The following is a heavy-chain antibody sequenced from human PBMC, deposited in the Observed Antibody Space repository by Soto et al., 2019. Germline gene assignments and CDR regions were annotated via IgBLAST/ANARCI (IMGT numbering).Heavy chain of an antibody. Sequence: EVQLVESGGGLVQPGGSLRLSCAASGFTFSTYSMNWVRQPPGKGPEWVSYISSNRGTIYYADSVKGRFTISRDHAMNSLYLQMDSLSVEDTAVYYCASSFDYWGQGTLVTVSS. CDR1: GFTFSTYS. V-gene: IGHV3-48*01. CDR3: ASSFDY. J-gene: IGHJ4*02. CDR2: ISSNRGTI.